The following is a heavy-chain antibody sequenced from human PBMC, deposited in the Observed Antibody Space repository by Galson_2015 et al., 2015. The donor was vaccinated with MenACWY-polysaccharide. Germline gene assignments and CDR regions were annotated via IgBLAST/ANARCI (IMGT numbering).Heavy chain of an antibody. CDR2: ISAYNGNT. D-gene: IGHD5-12*01. CDR3: ARASYSGYDSDPYYYGMDV. V-gene: IGHV1-18*01. CDR1: GYTFTSYG. Sequence: SVKVSCKASGYTFTSYGISWVRQAPGQGLEWMGWISAYNGNTNYAQKLQGRVTMTTDTSTSTAYMELRSLRSDDTAVYYCARASYSGYDSDPYYYGMDVWGQGTTVTVSS. J-gene: IGHJ6*02.